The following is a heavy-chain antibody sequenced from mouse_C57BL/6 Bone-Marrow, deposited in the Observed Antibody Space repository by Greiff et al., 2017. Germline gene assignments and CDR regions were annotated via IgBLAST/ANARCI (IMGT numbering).Heavy chain of an antibody. CDR1: GYTFTSYW. J-gene: IGHJ3*01. D-gene: IGHD2-2*01. CDR2: IHPNSGST. Sequence: QVQLQQPGAELVKPGASVKLSCKASGYTFTSYWMHWVKQRPGQGLEWIGMIHPNSGSTNYNEKFKSKATLTVDKSSRTAYMQLSSLTSEDSAVYYCARTRIYYGYFWFAYWGQGTLVTVSA. CDR3: ARTRIYYGYFWFAY. V-gene: IGHV1-64*01.